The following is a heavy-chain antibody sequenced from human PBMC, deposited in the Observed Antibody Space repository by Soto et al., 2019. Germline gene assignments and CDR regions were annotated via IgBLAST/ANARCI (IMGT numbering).Heavy chain of an antibody. J-gene: IGHJ2*01. D-gene: IGHD3-9*01. V-gene: IGHV4-34*01. CDR1: GGSFSGYY. Sequence: QVQLQQWGAGPLRPLETLSLTCGVSGGSFSGYYWAWIRQSPGKGLEWIGEINDRGSINYNPSLKSRVSISVDTSKNRYSLKLRSVTAADTAVYYCARDSHDILTGPPWVWYFDLWGRGTLVTVSS. CDR2: INDRGSI. CDR3: ARDSHDILTGPPWVWYFDL.